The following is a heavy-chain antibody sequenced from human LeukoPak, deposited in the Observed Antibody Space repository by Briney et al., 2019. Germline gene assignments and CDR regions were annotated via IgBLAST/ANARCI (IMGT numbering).Heavy chain of an antibody. J-gene: IGHJ4*02. Sequence: PGGSLRLSCAASGFTFSTYWMSWVRQAPGKGLEWVANIKQDGSEKYYVDSVKGRFTISRDNAKDSLYLQMNSLRAEDTAVYYCSHGSNFDYWGQGTLVTVSS. CDR3: SHGSNFDY. V-gene: IGHV3-7*01. CDR2: IKQDGSEK. D-gene: IGHD1-26*01. CDR1: GFTFSTYW.